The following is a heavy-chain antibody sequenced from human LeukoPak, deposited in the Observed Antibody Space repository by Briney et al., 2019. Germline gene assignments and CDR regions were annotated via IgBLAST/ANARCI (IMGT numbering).Heavy chain of an antibody. J-gene: IGHJ4*02. D-gene: IGHD3-22*01. CDR1: GGTFSSYA. Sequence: SVKVSCKASGGTFSSYAVSWVRQAPGQGLEWMGGIIPIFGTANYAQKFQGRVTITADESTSTAYMELSSLRSEDTAVYYCARDNDSSGYVGFPFDYWGQGTLVTVSS. CDR2: IIPIFGTA. V-gene: IGHV1-69*13. CDR3: ARDNDSSGYVGFPFDY.